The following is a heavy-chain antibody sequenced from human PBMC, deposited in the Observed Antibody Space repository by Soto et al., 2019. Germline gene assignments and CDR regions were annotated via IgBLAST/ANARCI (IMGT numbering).Heavy chain of an antibody. CDR3: AKDSALLLGSSSSHY. D-gene: IGHD6-6*01. J-gene: IGHJ4*02. Sequence: GSLRLSCAASGFSFGNYGMNRVRQAPGKGLEWISYISSGPTIEYVDSVKGRFTISRDNSKNTLYLQMNSLRAEDTAVYYCAKDSALLLGSSSSHYWGQGTLVTVSS. CDR2: ISSGPTI. V-gene: IGHV3-23*01. CDR1: GFSFGNYG.